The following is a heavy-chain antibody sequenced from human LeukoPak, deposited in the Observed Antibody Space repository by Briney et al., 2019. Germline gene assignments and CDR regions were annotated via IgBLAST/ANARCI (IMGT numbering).Heavy chain of an antibody. Sequence: SVKVSCKASGGTFSSYAISWVRQAPGQGLEWMGGIIPIFGTANYAQKFQGRVTITADESTSTAYMELSSLRSEDTAVYYCARDPIVVVPRYYFDYWGQGTLVTVSS. CDR2: IIPIFGTA. CDR3: ARDPIVVVPRYYFDY. V-gene: IGHV1-69*01. D-gene: IGHD2-2*01. CDR1: GGTFSSYA. J-gene: IGHJ4*02.